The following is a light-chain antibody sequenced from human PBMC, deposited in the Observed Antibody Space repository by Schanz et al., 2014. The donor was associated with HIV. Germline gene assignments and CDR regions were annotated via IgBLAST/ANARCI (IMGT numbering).Light chain of an antibody. CDR1: QSLSASF. CDR2: GAS. V-gene: IGKV3-20*01. CDR3: QHYGTSLRT. J-gene: IGKJ1*01. Sequence: EIVMTQSPATLSVSPGERATLSCRASQSLSASFLAWYQQKPGQAPRLLMYGASSRATGIPERFSGSGSGTDFTLTISRLEPEDFAVYYCQHYGTSLRTFGQGTKVEIK.